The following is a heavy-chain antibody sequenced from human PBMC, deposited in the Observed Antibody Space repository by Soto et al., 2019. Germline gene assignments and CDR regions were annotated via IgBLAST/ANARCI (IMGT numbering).Heavy chain of an antibody. CDR2: IYYSGST. Sequence: QLQLQESGPGLVKPSETLSLTCTVSGGSISSSSYYWGWIRQPPGKGLEWIGSIYYSGSTYYNPSLKSRVPISVDTSKNQFSLKLSSVTAADTAVYYCARIEDSSSWRYYYYYYMDVWGKGTTVTVSS. CDR3: ARIEDSSSWRYYYYYYMDV. D-gene: IGHD6-13*01. J-gene: IGHJ6*03. CDR1: GGSISSSSYY. V-gene: IGHV4-39*01.